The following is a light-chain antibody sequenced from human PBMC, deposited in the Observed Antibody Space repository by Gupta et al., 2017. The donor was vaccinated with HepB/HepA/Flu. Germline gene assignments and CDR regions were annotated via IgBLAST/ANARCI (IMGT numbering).Light chain of an antibody. J-gene: IGKJ1*01. CDR2: GAS. CDR1: QGVSSN. V-gene: IGKV3-15*01. Sequence: EIVMTQSPATLSVSPGERATLSCRASQGVSSNLAWYQQKHGQAPRLLIYGASTRATGIPARFRGSGSGTEFTLTISSLQSEEFAVYFCQQYNNWPLWTFGQGTKVEIK. CDR3: QQYNNWPLWT.